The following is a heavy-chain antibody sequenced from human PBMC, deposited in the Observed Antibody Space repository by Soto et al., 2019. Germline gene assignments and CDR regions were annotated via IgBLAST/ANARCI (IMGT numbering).Heavy chain of an antibody. V-gene: IGHV3-21*01. Sequence: PGGSLRLSCAASGFTFSSYAMSWVRQAPGKGLEWVSSITVGSSHIYQPNSMKGRFTISRDDAKNSVYLQIDSLRDEDTALYYCSRSPEVGVRGAHWGQGTLVTVSS. J-gene: IGHJ4*02. CDR1: GFTFSSYA. CDR3: SRSPEVGVRGAH. D-gene: IGHD3-16*01. CDR2: ITVGSSHI.